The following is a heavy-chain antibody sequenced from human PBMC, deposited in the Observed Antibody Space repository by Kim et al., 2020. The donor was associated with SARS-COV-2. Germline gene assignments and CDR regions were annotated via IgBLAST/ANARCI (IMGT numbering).Heavy chain of an antibody. V-gene: IGHV1-3*01. Sequence: ASVKVSCKASGYTFTSYAMHWVRQAPGQRLEWMGWINAGNGNTKYSQKFQGRVTITRDTSASTAYMELSSLRSEDTAVYYCARDQEGGYSGYESYYYYGMDVWGQGTTVTVSS. CDR3: ARDQEGGYSGYESYYYYGMDV. CDR1: GYTFTSYA. D-gene: IGHD5-12*01. CDR2: INAGNGNT. J-gene: IGHJ6*02.